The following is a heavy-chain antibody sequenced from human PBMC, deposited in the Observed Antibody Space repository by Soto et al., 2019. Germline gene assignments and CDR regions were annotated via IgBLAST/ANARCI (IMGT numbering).Heavy chain of an antibody. J-gene: IGHJ6*02. D-gene: IGHD2-15*01. CDR3: ARDQDIVVVVASRYYYYGMDV. CDR1: GYTFTSYY. V-gene: IGHV1-46*01. CDR2: INPSGGST. Sequence: ASVKVSCKASGYTFTSYYMHWVRQAPGQGLEWMGIINPSGGSTSYAQKFQGRVTMNRDTSTSTVYMELSSLRSEDTAVYYCARDQDIVVVVASRYYYYGMDVWGQGTTVTVSS.